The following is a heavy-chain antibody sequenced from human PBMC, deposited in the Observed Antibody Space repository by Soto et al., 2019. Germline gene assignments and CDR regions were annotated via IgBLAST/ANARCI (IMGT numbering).Heavy chain of an antibody. J-gene: IGHJ6*02. Sequence: SETLSLTCTVSGGSISSYYWSWIRQPAGKGLEWIGRIYTSGSTNYNPSLKSRVTMSVDTSKNQFSLKLSSVTAADTAVYYCAREHYYDSSGYYPWDYGMDVWGQGTTVTVSS. CDR3: AREHYYDSSGYYPWDYGMDV. CDR2: IYTSGST. CDR1: GGSISSYY. V-gene: IGHV4-4*07. D-gene: IGHD3-22*01.